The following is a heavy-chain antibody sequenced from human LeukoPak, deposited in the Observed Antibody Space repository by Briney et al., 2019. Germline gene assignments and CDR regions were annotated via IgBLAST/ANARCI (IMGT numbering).Heavy chain of an antibody. J-gene: IGHJ4*02. CDR2: ITHGGST. V-gene: IGHV4-34*01. D-gene: IGHD3-22*01. CDR3: ASGEPRYSSRIVVGDN. Sequence: KPSETLSLTCAVYGGSLSGYYWNWIRQPPGKGLEWIGEITHGGSTNYNPSLKSRVTISVDTSKNLFSLKITSVTAADTAVYYCASGEPRYSSRIVVGDNWGQGTLVTVSS. CDR1: GGSLSGYY.